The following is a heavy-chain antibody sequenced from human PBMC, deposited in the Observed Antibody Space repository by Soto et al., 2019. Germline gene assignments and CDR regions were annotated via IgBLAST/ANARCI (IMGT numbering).Heavy chain of an antibody. D-gene: IGHD1-26*01. CDR1: GFTFSAYG. CDR2: ISYDGSNK. J-gene: IGHJ6*02. V-gene: IGHV3-30*18. CDR3: AKDRGGSYPESYYYYGMDV. Sequence: PGGSLRLSCAASGFTFSAYGMHWVRQAPGKGLEWVAVISYDGSNKYYADSVKGRFTLSRDNSKNTQFLQMNSLRAEDTAVYYCAKDRGGSYPESYYYYGMDVWGQGTTVTVSS.